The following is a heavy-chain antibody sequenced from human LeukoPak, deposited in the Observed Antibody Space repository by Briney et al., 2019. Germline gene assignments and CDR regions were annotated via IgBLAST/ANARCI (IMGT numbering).Heavy chain of an antibody. D-gene: IGHD1-26*01. V-gene: IGHV4-39*01. CDR3: ASLSEWEPPRGNYYYYYMDV. CDR2: IFYSGTT. Sequence: KPSETLSLTCSVSGGSISSSSYYWGWIRQPPGKGLEWIGSIFYSGTTYYNPSLKSRVTISIDTSKNQFSLKLSSVTAADTAVYYCASLSEWEPPRGNYYYYYMDVWGKGTTVTVSS. J-gene: IGHJ6*03. CDR1: GGSISSSSYY.